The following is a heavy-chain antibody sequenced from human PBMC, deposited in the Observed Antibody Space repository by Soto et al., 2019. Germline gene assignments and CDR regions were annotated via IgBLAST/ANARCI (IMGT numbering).Heavy chain of an antibody. D-gene: IGHD1-26*01. V-gene: IGHV4-39*01. Sequence: PSETLSLTCTVSGGSISSSSYYWGWIRQPPGKGLEWIGSIYYSGSTYYNPSLKSRVTISVDTSKNQFSLKLSSVTAADTAVYYCARQGYSGSYSKNYYYYGMDVWGQGTTVTAP. CDR1: GGSISSSSYY. CDR2: IYYSGST. J-gene: IGHJ6*02. CDR3: ARQGYSGSYSKNYYYYGMDV.